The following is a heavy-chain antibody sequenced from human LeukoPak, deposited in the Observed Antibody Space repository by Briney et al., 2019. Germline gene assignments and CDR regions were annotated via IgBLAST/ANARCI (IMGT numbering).Heavy chain of an antibody. V-gene: IGHV3-74*01. D-gene: IGHD3-10*01. CDR2: INGDGSST. CDR1: GFTFSSYW. Sequence: GGSLRLSCAASGFTFSSYWMHWVRQAPGKGLVWVSRINGDGSSTSYADSVKGRFTISRDDAKNTLYLQMNSLRAEDTAVYYCARDPRTDGSLQTFYWGQGTLVTVSS. J-gene: IGHJ4*02. CDR3: ARDPRTDGSLQTFY.